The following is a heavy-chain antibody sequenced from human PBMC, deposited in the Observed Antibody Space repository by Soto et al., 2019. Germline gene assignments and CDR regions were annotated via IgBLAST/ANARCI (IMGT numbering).Heavy chain of an antibody. Sequence: GWSLRLSCASSVFTFISYGMHWVRQAPGKGLEWVAVIWFDGSNKYYADSVKGRFTISRDNSKNTLYLQMNSLRAEDTAVYYCARVAYSSGWSEWFDPWGQGTLVTVSS. J-gene: IGHJ5*02. D-gene: IGHD6-19*01. CDR3: ARVAYSSGWSEWFDP. V-gene: IGHV3-33*01. CDR2: IWFDGSNK. CDR1: VFTFISYG.